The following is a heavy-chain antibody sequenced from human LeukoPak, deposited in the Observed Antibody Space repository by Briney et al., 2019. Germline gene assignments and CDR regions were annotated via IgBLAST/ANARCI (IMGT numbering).Heavy chain of an antibody. V-gene: IGHV4-39*01. CDR2: IYYSGST. CDR1: GGSISSDSYY. D-gene: IGHD6-19*01. Sequence: SEILSLTCTVSGGSISSDSYYWAWIRQPPGKGLEWIASIYYSGSTYYNPSLKSRVTISVDTSRNQFSLKLNSVTAADTAVYYCARGSSGWYFYWGQGTLVTVSS. CDR3: ARGSSGWYFY. J-gene: IGHJ4*02.